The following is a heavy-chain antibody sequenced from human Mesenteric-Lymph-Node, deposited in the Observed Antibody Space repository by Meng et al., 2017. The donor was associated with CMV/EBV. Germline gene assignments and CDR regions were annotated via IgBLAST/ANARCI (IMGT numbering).Heavy chain of an antibody. CDR1: GFTFSSYW. V-gene: IGHV3-7*01. CDR2: IKQDGSEK. Sequence: GESLKISCAASGFTFSSYWMSWVRQAPGKGLEWVANIKQDGSEKYYVNSVKGRFTISRDNAKNSLFLQMDSLRGEDTAEYYCARSVDYDDSSGYLINYWGQGTLVTVSS. CDR3: ARSVDYDDSSGYLINY. J-gene: IGHJ4*02. D-gene: IGHD3-22*01.